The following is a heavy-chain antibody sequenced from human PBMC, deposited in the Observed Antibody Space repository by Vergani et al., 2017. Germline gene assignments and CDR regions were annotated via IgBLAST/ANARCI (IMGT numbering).Heavy chain of an antibody. CDR2: IYPGDSDT. D-gene: IGHD6-13*01. CDR3: SGEKGYSSSWYGDAFDI. J-gene: IGHJ3*02. CDR1: GYSFTSYW. Sequence: EVQLVQSGAEVKKPGESLKISCKGSGYSFTSYWIGWVRQMPGECLEWMGIIYPGDSDTRYSPSFQGQVTISADESTSTAYLQWGSLKASDTAMYYCSGEKGYSSSWYGDAFDIWGQGTMVTVSS. V-gene: IGHV5-51*03.